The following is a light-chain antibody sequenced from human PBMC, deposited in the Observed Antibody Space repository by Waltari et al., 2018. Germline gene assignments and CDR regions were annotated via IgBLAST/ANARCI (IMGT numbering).Light chain of an antibody. CDR2: AAS. J-gene: IGKJ1*01. CDR1: QSVSSSY. V-gene: IGKV3-20*01. CDR3: QQYDSSPWT. Sequence: EIVLTQSPGTLSLSPGERASLSCRASQSVSSSYLAWYQQKRGQAPRLLIYAASSRATGVPHRFSGRGSGTDFTLTVSRLEPEDFAVYYCQQYDSSPWTFGQGTTVEIK.